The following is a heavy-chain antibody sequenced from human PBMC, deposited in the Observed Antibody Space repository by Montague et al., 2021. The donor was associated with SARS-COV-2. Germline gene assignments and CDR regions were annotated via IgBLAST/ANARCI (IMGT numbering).Heavy chain of an antibody. V-gene: IGHV4-39*01. CDR1: GGSISSSSYY. CDR3: ARLVEPGYYEDSSGLRADAFDV. Sequence: SETLSLTCTVSGGSISSSSYYWGWIRPRPGKGLEWIGSIYYSGSTYYNPSLKSRVTISVDTSKNQVSLKLSSVTAADTAVYYCARLVEPGYYEDSSGLRADAFDVWGQGTMFTGFS. CDR2: IYYSGST. D-gene: IGHD3-22*01. J-gene: IGHJ3*01.